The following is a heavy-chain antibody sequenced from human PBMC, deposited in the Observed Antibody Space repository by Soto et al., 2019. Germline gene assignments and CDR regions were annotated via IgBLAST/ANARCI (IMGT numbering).Heavy chain of an antibody. V-gene: IGHV4-34*01. CDR1: GGSFSGYY. CDR3: ARDNSQENFWGGLNFSGDNWCDP. D-gene: IGHD3-3*01. Sequence: TLSLTCAVYGGSFSGYYWSWIRQPPGKGLEWIGEINHSGSTNYNPSLKSRVTISVDTSKNQFSLKLSSVTAADTAVYYCARDNSQENFWGGLNFSGDNWCDPWGEGTLVTVSS. CDR2: INHSGST. J-gene: IGHJ5*02.